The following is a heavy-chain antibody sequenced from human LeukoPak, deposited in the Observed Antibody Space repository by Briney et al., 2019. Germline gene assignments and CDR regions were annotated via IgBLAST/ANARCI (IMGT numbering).Heavy chain of an antibody. V-gene: IGHV1-46*01. CDR3: ARDTPRPVPRGFEY. CDR1: GYNFTSYY. Sequence: ASVKVSCKASGYNFTSYYMYWVRQAPGQGLEWMGIINPSGGSTSYAQKFQGRVTMTRDTSISTAYMELSRLRSDDTAVYYCARDTPRPVPRGFEYWGQGTLVTVSS. J-gene: IGHJ4*02. CDR2: INPSGGST.